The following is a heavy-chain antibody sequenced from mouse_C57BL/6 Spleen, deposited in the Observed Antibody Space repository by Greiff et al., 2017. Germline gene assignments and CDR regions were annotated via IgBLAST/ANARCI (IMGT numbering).Heavy chain of an antibody. V-gene: IGHV1-74*01. D-gene: IGHD4-1*01. Sequence: VQLQHPGAELVKPGASVKVSCKASGYTFTSYWMHWVKQRPGQGLEWIGRIHPSDSDTNYNQKFKGKATLTVDKSSSTAYLQLSGLTSDDSAVDYCAISWDGDFDYWGQGTTLTVSS. CDR2: IHPSDSDT. CDR3: AISWDGDFDY. J-gene: IGHJ2*01. CDR1: GYTFTSYW.